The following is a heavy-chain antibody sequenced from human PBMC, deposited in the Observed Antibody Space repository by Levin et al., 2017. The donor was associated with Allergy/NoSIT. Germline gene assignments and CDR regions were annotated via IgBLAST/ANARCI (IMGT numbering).Heavy chain of an antibody. CDR3: ARSPYDGSLLWFGELLYPIDAFDI. J-gene: IGHJ3*02. CDR2: INHSGST. CDR1: GGSFSGYY. Sequence: SETLSLTCAVYGGSFSGYYWSWIRQPPGKGLEWIGKINHSGSTNYNPSLKSRVTISVDTSKNQFSLKLSSVTAADTAVYYCARSPYDGSLLWFGELLYPIDAFDIWGQGTMVTVSS. D-gene: IGHD3-10*01. V-gene: IGHV4-34*01.